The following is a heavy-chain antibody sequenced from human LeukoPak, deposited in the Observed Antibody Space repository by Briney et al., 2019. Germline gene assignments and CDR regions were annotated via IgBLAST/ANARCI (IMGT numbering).Heavy chain of an antibody. Sequence: SETLSLTCTVSGYSISSGYYWSWIRQPPGKGLEWIGYVYYSGSTNYNPSLKSRVTISVDTSKNQFSLKLSSVTAADTAVYYCARGGLASGYCSGGSCYSGVYYYYYMDVWGKGTTVTVSS. CDR1: GYSISSGYY. J-gene: IGHJ6*03. CDR3: ARGGLASGYCSGGSCYSGVYYYYYMDV. CDR2: VYYSGST. V-gene: IGHV4-61*01. D-gene: IGHD2-15*01.